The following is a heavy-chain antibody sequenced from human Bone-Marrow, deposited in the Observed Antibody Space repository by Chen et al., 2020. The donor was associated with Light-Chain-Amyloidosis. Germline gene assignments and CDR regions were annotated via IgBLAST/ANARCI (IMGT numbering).Heavy chain of an antibody. CDR1: GGSVTSGDDY. CDR2: VYDSGTT. CDR3: ASLVVPWFDP. V-gene: IGHV4-30-4*01. J-gene: IGHJ5*02. Sequence: QLQLQESGPGLVKPSQTLSLTCTVSGGSVTSGDDYWSWIRQSPGKGLEWIGYVYDSGTTRYNPSLETRVSISVDTSKNQFSLKLTSVTAADTAVYYCASLVVPWFDPWGQGILVTVSS. D-gene: IGHD2-15*01.